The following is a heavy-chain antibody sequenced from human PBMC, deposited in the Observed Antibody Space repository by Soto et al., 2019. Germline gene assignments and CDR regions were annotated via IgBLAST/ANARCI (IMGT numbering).Heavy chain of an antibody. CDR1: GYTFTSYG. CDR3: ARMAYDFLIGYSPYYYYGMDV. V-gene: IGHV1-18*01. D-gene: IGHD3-3*01. CDR2: ISAYNGNT. Sequence: GASVKVSCKASGYTFTSYGISWVRQAPGQGLEWMGWISAYNGNTNYAQKLQGRVTMTTDTSTSTAYMELRSLRSDDTAVYYCARMAYDFLIGYSPYYYYGMDVWGQGTTVTVSS. J-gene: IGHJ6*02.